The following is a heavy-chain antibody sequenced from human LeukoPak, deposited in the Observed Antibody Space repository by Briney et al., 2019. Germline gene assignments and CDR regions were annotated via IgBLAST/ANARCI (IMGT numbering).Heavy chain of an antibody. J-gene: IGHJ4*02. CDR2: ITTSDGNT. V-gene: IGHV3-23*01. D-gene: IGHD7-27*01. CDR3: AKDGGLWVSAHWGDS. CDR1: GFTFSSYT. Sequence: PGGSLRLSCAASGFTFSSYTISWVRQAPGKGLEWVSTITTSDGNTYYADSVKGRLTVSRDNSKNTLFLQMNSLRAEDTAVYYCAKDGGLWVSAHWGDSWGRGTLVTVSS.